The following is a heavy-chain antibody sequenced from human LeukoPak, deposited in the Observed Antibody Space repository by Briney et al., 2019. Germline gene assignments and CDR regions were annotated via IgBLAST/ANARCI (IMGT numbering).Heavy chain of an antibody. V-gene: IGHV3-30-3*01. J-gene: IGHJ4*02. CDR1: AFIFSGHW. Sequence: PGGSLRLSCEGSAFIFSGHWMNWVRQTPGKGLEWVAVISYDGSNKYYADSVKGRFTISRDNSKNTLYLQMNSLRAEDTAVYYCARENNAFDYWGQGTLVTVSS. CDR2: ISYDGSNK. D-gene: IGHD1/OR15-1a*01. CDR3: ARENNAFDY.